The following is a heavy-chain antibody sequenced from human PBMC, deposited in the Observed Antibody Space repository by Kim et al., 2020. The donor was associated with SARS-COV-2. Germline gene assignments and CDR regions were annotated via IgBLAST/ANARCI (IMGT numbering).Heavy chain of an antibody. Sequence: GESLKISCKGSGYSFTSYWISWVRQMPGKGLEWMGRIDPSDSYTNYSPSFQGHVTISADKSISTAYLQWSSLKASDTAMYYCARHWIKSYCSGGSCTTNTKWFDPWGQGTLVTVSS. CDR1: GYSFTSYW. J-gene: IGHJ5*02. CDR2: IDPSDSYT. CDR3: ARHWIKSYCSGGSCTTNTKWFDP. V-gene: IGHV5-10-1*01. D-gene: IGHD2-15*01.